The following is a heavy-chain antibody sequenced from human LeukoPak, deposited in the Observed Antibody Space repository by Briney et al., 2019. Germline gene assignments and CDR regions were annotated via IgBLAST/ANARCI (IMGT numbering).Heavy chain of an antibody. CDR3: AREFPNYYDSSGSFDY. CDR1: GFTFSSYA. CDR2: ISYDGSNK. V-gene: IGHV3-30-3*01. J-gene: IGHJ4*02. D-gene: IGHD3-22*01. Sequence: GRSLRLSCAASGFTFSSYAMHWVRQAPGKGLEWVAVISYDGSNKYYADSVKGRFTISRDNSKNTLYLQMNSLRAEDTAVYYCAREFPNYYDSSGSFDYWGQGTLVTVSS.